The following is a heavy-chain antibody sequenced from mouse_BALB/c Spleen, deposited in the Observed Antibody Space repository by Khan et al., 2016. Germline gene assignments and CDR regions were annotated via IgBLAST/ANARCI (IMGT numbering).Heavy chain of an antibody. CDR3: ARWDYGNYALDF. V-gene: IGHV3-2*02. J-gene: IGHJ4*01. CDR1: GYSITSDYA. D-gene: IGHD2-1*01. Sequence: EVQLQESGPGLVKPSQSLSLTCTVSGYSITSDYAWNWIRQFPGNKLEWMGYIAYSGSTNYNPSPNSRISITRDASKNQFFLHLSSVTTEDRATYYCARWDYGNYALDFWGQGTSVTVSS. CDR2: IAYSGST.